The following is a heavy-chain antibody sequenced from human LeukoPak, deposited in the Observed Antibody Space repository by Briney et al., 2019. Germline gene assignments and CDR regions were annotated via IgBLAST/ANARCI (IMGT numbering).Heavy chain of an antibody. Sequence: GASVKVSCKTSGYTFISSGVSWVRQAPGQGLEWMGWISAYHGNANYAQKFTGRVTMTTDTSTSTAYMELRSLRSDDTAVYYCARDQDYCHSARCYQFDYWGQGTLVTVSS. CDR3: ARDQDYCHSARCYQFDY. V-gene: IGHV1-18*01. CDR1: GYTFISSG. CDR2: ISAYHGNA. D-gene: IGHD2-2*01. J-gene: IGHJ4*02.